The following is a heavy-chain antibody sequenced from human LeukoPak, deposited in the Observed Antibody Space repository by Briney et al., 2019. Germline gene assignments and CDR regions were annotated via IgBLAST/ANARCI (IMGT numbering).Heavy chain of an antibody. J-gene: IGHJ4*02. CDR3: ARDRPHSYYYDSSGYYYYFDY. D-gene: IGHD3-22*01. CDR1: GGTFSSYA. V-gene: IGHV1-18*01. Sequence: ASVKVSCKASGGTFSSYAISWVRQAPGQGLEWMGWISAYNGSTNYAQKLQGRVTMTTDTSTSTAYMELRSLRSDDTAVYYCARDRPHSYYYDSSGYYYYFDYWGQGTLVTVSS. CDR2: ISAYNGST.